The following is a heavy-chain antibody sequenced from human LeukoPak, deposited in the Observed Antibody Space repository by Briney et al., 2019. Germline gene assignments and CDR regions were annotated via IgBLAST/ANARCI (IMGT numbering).Heavy chain of an antibody. CDR1: GFSLSSYA. CDR2: ISYDGTKE. Sequence: GGSLRLSCAASGFSLSSYAMYWVRQAPGKGVEWVAIISYDGTKEYYGDSVKGRFTISRDNSKNTVYLQMNSLRAEDTAVYYCAKDRLEWIQLWFGDFDYWGQGTLVTVSS. D-gene: IGHD5-18*01. V-gene: IGHV3-30-3*01. CDR3: AKDRLEWIQLWFGDFDY. J-gene: IGHJ4*02.